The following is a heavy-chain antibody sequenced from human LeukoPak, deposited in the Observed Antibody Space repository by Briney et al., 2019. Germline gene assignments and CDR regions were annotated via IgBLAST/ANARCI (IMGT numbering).Heavy chain of an antibody. CDR1: GGSISSSSYY. V-gene: IGHV4-39*01. CDR3: ASLLWFGDLAFDY. CDR2: IYYSGST. J-gene: IGHJ4*02. D-gene: IGHD3-10*01. Sequence: SETLSLTCTVSGGSISSSSYYWGWIRQPPGKGLEWIGSIYYSGSTYYNPSLKSRVTISVDTSKNQFSLKLSSVTAADTAVYYCASLLWFGDLAFDYWGQGTLVTVSS.